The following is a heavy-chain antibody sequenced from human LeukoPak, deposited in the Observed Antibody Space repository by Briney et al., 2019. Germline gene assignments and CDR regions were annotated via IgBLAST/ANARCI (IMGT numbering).Heavy chain of an antibody. CDR3: ARSGSLAGYSSGWYYYYYYMDV. D-gene: IGHD6-19*01. CDR1: RGTFSSYA. CDR2: IIAIFVTA. V-gene: IGHV1-69*13. Sequence: ASVEVSCKASRGTFSSYAISWVRQAPGQGLEWMGGIIAIFVTANYAQKFQGRVTITADESTSTAYMELSSLKSEDTAVYYCARSGSLAGYSSGWYYYYYYMDVWGKGTTVTVSS. J-gene: IGHJ6*03.